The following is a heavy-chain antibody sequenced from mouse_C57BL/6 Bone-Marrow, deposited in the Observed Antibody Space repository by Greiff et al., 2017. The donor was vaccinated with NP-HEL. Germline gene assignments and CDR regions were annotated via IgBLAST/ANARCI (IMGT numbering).Heavy chain of an antibody. V-gene: IGHV3-6*01. Sequence: EVHLVESGPGLVKPSQSLSLTCSVTGYSITSGYYWNWIRQFPGNKLEWMGYISYDGSNNYNPSLKNRISITRDTSKNQFFLKLNSVTTEDTATYYCARGVAWFAYWGQGTLVTVSA. CDR1: GYSITSGYY. J-gene: IGHJ3*01. CDR2: ISYDGSN. CDR3: ARGVAWFAY.